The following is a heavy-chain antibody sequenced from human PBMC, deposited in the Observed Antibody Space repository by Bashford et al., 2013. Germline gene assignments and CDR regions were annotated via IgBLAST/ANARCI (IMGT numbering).Heavy chain of an antibody. CDR2: INHSGST. D-gene: IGHD3-16*01. Sequence: SETLSLTCAVYGGSFSGYYWSWIRQPPGKGLEWIGEINHSGSTNYNPSLKSRVTISVDTSKNQFSLKLSSVTAADTAVYYCARGIMTTREAGYWFDPVGPGNPGHRLL. V-gene: IGHV4-34*01. CDR1: GGSFSGYY. CDR3: ARGIMTTREAGYWFDP. J-gene: IGHJ5*02.